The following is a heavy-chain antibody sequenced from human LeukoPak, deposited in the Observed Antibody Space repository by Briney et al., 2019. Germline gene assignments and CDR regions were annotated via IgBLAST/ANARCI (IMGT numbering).Heavy chain of an antibody. J-gene: IGHJ3*02. CDR3: ARDTPNCRGGSCYSGDAFDI. Sequence: ASVKVSCKASRYTFTNYYMHWVRQAPGQGLEWMGIINPSGGSTSYAQKFQGRVTMTRDTSTSTVYMELSSLRSEDSAVYYCARDTPNCRGGSCYSGDAFDIWGQGTMVTVSS. CDR2: INPSGGST. V-gene: IGHV1-46*03. D-gene: IGHD2-15*01. CDR1: RYTFTNYY.